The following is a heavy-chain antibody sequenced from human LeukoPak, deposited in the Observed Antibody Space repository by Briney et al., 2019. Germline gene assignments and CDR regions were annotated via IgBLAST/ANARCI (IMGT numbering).Heavy chain of an antibody. V-gene: IGHV4-30-4*08. CDR3: ARTYYDFWSGFPHENWFDP. CDR1: GGSISSGDYY. Sequence: SQTLSLTCTVSGGSISSGDYYWSWIRQPPGKGLEWIGYIYYSGSTYYNPSLKSRVTISVDTSKNQFSLKLSSVTAADTAVYYCARTYYDFWSGFPHENWFDPWGQGTLVTVSS. J-gene: IGHJ5*02. CDR2: IYYSGST. D-gene: IGHD3-3*01.